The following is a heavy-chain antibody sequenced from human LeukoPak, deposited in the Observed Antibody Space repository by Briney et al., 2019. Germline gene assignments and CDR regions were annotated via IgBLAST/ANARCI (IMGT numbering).Heavy chain of an antibody. CDR3: AREVGDYYDSSGYSPPIDY. V-gene: IGHV3-23*01. J-gene: IGHJ4*02. CDR2: ISGSGGST. CDR1: GFTFSSYA. Sequence: PGGSLRLSCAASGFTFSSYAMSWVRQAPGKGLEWVSAISGSGGSTYYADSVKGRFTISRDNSKDTLYLQMNSLRAEDTAVYYCAREVGDYYDSSGYSPPIDYWGQGTLVTVSS. D-gene: IGHD3-22*01.